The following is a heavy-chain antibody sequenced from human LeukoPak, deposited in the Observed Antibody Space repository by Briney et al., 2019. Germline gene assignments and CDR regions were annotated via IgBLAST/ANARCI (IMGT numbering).Heavy chain of an antibody. J-gene: IGHJ4*02. CDR2: LFSGGNS. CDR1: GFSVSNNY. Sequence: GGSLRLSCAASGFSVSNNYMSWVRQAPGKGLEWVSVLFSGGNSYYADSVMGRFTISRDNSRNILYLQMNSLRAEDTAVYYCARVGDYGGKGPFDYWGQGTLVTVSS. D-gene: IGHD4-23*01. V-gene: IGHV3-53*01. CDR3: ARVGDYGGKGPFDY.